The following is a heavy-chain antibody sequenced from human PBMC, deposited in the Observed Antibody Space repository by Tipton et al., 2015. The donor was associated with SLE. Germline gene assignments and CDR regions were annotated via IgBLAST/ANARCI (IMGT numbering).Heavy chain of an antibody. CDR3: ARDSEEQLVGNWFDP. D-gene: IGHD6-6*01. J-gene: IGHJ5*02. V-gene: IGHV3-48*04. CDR1: GFTVSSNY. Sequence: GSLRLSCAASGFTVSSNYMNWVRQAPGKGLEWVSYISSSGSTIYYADSVKGRFTISRDNAKNTLYLQMNSLRAEDTAVYYCARDSEEQLVGNWFDPWGQGTLVTVSS. CDR2: ISSSGSTI.